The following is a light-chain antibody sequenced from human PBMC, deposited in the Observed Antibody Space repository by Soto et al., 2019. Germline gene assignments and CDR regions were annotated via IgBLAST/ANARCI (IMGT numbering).Light chain of an antibody. V-gene: IGLV6-57*04. CDR3: HSYDSSAHWV. J-gene: IGLJ3*02. CDR1: GGSIANNY. CDR2: QDN. Sequence: NFMLTQPHSVSGSPGKTVTISCTRSGGSIANNYVQWYQQRPGSAPTPVIFQDNERPSGVPDRFSGSIDSSSNSASLTISGLRTEDEADYYCHSYDSSAHWVFGGGTQLTVL.